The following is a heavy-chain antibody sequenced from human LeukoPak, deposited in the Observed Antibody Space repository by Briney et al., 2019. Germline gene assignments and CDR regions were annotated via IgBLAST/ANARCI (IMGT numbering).Heavy chain of an antibody. CDR1: GFTFSSYW. CDR3: ARVGYCSTTSCYWRAFDY. CDR2: INRDGSEQ. J-gene: IGHJ4*02. V-gene: IGHV3-7*01. D-gene: IGHD2-2*01. Sequence: GGSLRLSCAASGFTFSSYWMSWVRQAPGKGLEWVANINRDGSEQYYVDSVKGRFTISRDNTKNSLYLQMNSLRAEDTAVYYCARVGYCSTTSCYWRAFDYWGQGTLVTVSS.